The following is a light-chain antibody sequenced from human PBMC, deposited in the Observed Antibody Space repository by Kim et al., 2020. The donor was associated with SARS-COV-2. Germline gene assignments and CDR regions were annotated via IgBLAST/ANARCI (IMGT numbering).Light chain of an antibody. CDR2: DAS. CDR1: RDISNN. CDR3: QQFDNLSLT. V-gene: IGKV1-33*01. Sequence: DIQMTQSPSSLTASAGDRVTITCQASRDISNNLNWYQQKPGKAPKVLIYDASNVHTGVSSRFSGSGSGTDFTFTITSLQPEDVATYYCQQFDNLSLTFGGGTKVDIK. J-gene: IGKJ4*01.